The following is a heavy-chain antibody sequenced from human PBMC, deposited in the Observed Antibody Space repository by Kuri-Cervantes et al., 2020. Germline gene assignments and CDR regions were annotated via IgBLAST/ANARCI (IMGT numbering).Heavy chain of an antibody. Sequence: ASVKVSCKASGYTFTSYGISWVRQAPGQGLEWMGWISAFNGNTNYAQSFQGRVTMTTDSSTSTAYMELSSLRSEDTAVYYCARAFQHAFDIWGQGTMVTVSS. D-gene: IGHD2-2*01. CDR1: GYTFTSYG. CDR2: ISAFNGNT. J-gene: IGHJ3*02. CDR3: ARAFQHAFDI. V-gene: IGHV1-18*01.